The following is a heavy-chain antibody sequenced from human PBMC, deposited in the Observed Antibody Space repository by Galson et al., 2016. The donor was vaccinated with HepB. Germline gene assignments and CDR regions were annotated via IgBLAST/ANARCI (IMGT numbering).Heavy chain of an antibody. V-gene: IGHV5-51*01. CDR2: VSPESFET. CDR3: ARLRDGSWGEEFDF. Sequence: QSGAEVKKPGESLKISCKGSGYNLTNNWIGWVRQPPGKGLEWMGNVSPESFETRYNPYFQGQLIFSVDRSISTAHLQWSSLKASDTATYYCARLRDGSWGEEFDFWGQGTLVTVSS. J-gene: IGHJ4*02. CDR1: GYNLTNNW. D-gene: IGHD1-26*01.